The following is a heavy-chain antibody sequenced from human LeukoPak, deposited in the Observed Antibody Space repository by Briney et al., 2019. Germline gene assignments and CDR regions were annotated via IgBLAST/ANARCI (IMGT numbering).Heavy chain of an antibody. CDR1: GYTFTGSGWY. D-gene: IGHD3-10*01. V-gene: IGHV1-2*02. CDR3: ARDGPAQMVDFDY. CDR2: LHPNNGAT. J-gene: IGHJ4*02. Sequence: DSVKVSCKASGYTFTGSGWYLYWLRQAPGQGLECVGWLHPNNGATGYAQKFQGRVAMTTDTSISTAYMELGRLRPDDTAIYYCARDGPAQMVDFDYWGQGTLVTVSS.